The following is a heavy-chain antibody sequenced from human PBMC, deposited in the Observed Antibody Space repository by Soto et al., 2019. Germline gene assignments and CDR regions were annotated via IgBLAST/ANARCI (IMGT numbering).Heavy chain of an antibody. J-gene: IGHJ6*03. V-gene: IGHV3-7*01. CDR3: ARVLCSGYDYCYYYMDV. D-gene: IGHD5-12*01. Sequence: GGSLRLSCAASGFTFSSYWMSWVRQAPGKGLEWVANIKQDGSEKYYVDSVKGRFTISRDNAKNSLYLQMNSLRAEDTAVYYCARVLCSGYDYCYYYMDVWGKGTTVTVSS. CDR1: GFTFSSYW. CDR2: IKQDGSEK.